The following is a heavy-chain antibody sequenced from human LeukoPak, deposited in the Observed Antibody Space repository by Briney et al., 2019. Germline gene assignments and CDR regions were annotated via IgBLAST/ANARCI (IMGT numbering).Heavy chain of an antibody. Sequence: SETLSLTCTVSGGSISSYYWSWIRQPPGKGLEWIGYIYYSGSTNYNPSLKSRVTISVDTSKNQFSLKLSSVPAADTAVYYCARRSGRSGYYYYWGQGTLVTVSS. CDR3: ARRSGRSGYYYY. V-gene: IGHV4-59*08. CDR1: GGSISSYY. J-gene: IGHJ4*02. CDR2: IYYSGST. D-gene: IGHD3-22*01.